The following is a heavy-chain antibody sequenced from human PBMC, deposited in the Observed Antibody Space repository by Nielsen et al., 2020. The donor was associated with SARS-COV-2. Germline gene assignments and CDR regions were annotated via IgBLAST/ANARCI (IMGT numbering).Heavy chain of an antibody. CDR1: GYSFTSYW. D-gene: IGHD6-19*01. CDR2: IYPGDSDT. CDR3: AAPRSGWYEIDY. J-gene: IGHJ4*02. Sequence: GGSLRLSCNGSGYSFTSYWIGWVRQMPGKGLEWMGIIYPGDSDTRYSPSFQGQVTISADKSISTAYLQWSSLKASDTAMYYCAAPRSGWYEIDYWGQGTLVTVSS. V-gene: IGHV5-51*01.